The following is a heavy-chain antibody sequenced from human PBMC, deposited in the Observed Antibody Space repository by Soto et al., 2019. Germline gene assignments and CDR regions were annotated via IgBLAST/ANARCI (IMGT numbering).Heavy chain of an antibody. CDR3: AKVGWGGDS. CDR1: GDSVSRGSYH. Sequence: PSETLSLTCSVSGDSVSRGSYHWSWIRQPPGKGLEWIGFKPYTGSPDYNPSLKSRVVILIDRSKNQFSLKLSSVTATDTAVYFCAKVGWGGDSWGQGTLVTVSS. CDR2: KPYTGSP. J-gene: IGHJ4*02. V-gene: IGHV4-61*01. D-gene: IGHD7-27*01.